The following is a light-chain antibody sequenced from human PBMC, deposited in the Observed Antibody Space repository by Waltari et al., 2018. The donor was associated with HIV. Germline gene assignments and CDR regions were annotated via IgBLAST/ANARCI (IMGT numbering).Light chain of an antibody. V-gene: IGKV4-1*01. J-gene: IGKJ2*01. CDR1: QSILFFSNNTNC. Sequence: DIVMTQSPDSLAVSLGERATINCKASQSILFFSNNTNCLAWFQQKPGQPPKLLIYWASTREIGVPDRFSGSESGTDFTLTISTLQAEDVGFYYGQQYYDIPYTFGQGTKLEIK. CDR2: WAS. CDR3: QQYYDIPYT.